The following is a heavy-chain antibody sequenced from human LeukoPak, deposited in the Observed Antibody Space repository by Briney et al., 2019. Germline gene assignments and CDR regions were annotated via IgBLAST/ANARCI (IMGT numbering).Heavy chain of an antibody. J-gene: IGHJ4*02. V-gene: IGHV3-21*01. CDR3: ARDPGRITMVRGVIIQTPDY. CDR2: ISSSSSYI. Sequence: GGSLRLSCAASGFTFSSYSMNWVRQAPGKGLEWVSSISSSSSYIYYADSVKGRFTISRDNAKNSLYLQMNSLRAEDTAVYYCARDPGRITMVRGVIIQTPDYWGQGTLVTVSS. CDR1: GFTFSSYS. D-gene: IGHD3-10*01.